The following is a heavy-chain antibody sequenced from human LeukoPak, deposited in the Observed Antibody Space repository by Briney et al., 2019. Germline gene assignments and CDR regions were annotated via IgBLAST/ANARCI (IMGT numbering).Heavy chain of an antibody. D-gene: IGHD4-11*01. CDR3: ARTMTTMTTHGELDF. J-gene: IGHJ4*02. V-gene: IGHV1-69*05. CDR2: IIPIFGTA. Sequence: EASVKVSCKASGGTFSSYAISWVRQAPGQGLEWMGGIIPIFGTANYAQKLQGRVTMTTDTSTSTAYMELRNLSFDDTAIYYCARTMTTMTTHGELDFWGQGTLVAVSS. CDR1: GGTFSSYA.